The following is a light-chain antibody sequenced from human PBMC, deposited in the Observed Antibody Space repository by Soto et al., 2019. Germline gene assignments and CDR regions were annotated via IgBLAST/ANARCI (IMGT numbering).Light chain of an antibody. CDR3: QQYGSSPPT. CDR2: GAS. Sequence: EIVWTQSPGTLSLSPGERDTLSCRASQSVSSSYLAWCQQKPGQAPRLLIYGASSRATGIPDRFSGSGSGTDFTLTISRLEPEDFAVYYCQQYGSSPPTFGQGTKVDIK. J-gene: IGKJ1*01. CDR1: QSVSSSY. V-gene: IGKV3-20*01.